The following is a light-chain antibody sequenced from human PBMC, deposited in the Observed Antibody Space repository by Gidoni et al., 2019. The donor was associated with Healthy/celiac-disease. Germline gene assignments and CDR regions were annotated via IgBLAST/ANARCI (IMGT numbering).Light chain of an antibody. Sequence: SSEPTQDPAVSVALGQTVRITCQGDSLRSYYASWYPQTPGQAPVLVIYGKNTRPSGIPDRFSGSSSGNTASLTITGAQAEDEADYYCDSRDSSGNRGVFGGGTKLTVL. CDR2: GKN. CDR1: SLRSYY. J-gene: IGLJ2*01. V-gene: IGLV3-19*01. CDR3: DSRDSSGNRGV.